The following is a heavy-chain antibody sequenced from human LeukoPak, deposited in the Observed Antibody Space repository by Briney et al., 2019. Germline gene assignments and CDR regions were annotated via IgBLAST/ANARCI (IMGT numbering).Heavy chain of an antibody. CDR1: GFTFSSYA. CDR2: ISGSGGST. Sequence: PGGSLTLSCAASGFTFSSYAMSWVRQAPGKGLEWVSAISGSGGSTYYADSVKGRFTISRDNSKNTLYLQMNSLRAEDTAVYYCAKVWEDFGSGVTWYLDLWGRGTLVTVSS. V-gene: IGHV3-23*01. D-gene: IGHD3-10*01. J-gene: IGHJ2*01. CDR3: AKVWEDFGSGVTWYLDL.